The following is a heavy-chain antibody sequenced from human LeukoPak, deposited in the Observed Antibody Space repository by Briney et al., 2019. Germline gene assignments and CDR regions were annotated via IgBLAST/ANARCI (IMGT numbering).Heavy chain of an antibody. Sequence: ASVKVSCKASGGTFSGYAISWVRQAPGQGLEWMGGIIPIFGTANYAQKFRGRVTITADESTSTAYMELSSLRSEDTAVYYCARPDEDRGYSYGYNYWGQGTLVTVSS. D-gene: IGHD5-18*01. CDR1: GGTFSGYA. V-gene: IGHV1-69*13. J-gene: IGHJ4*02. CDR2: IIPIFGTA. CDR3: ARPDEDRGYSYGYNY.